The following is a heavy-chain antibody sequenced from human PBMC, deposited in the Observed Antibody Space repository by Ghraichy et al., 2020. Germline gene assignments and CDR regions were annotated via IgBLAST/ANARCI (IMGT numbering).Heavy chain of an antibody. Sequence: GGSLRLSCAASGFTFSSYGMYWVRQAPGKGLEWVAVIWYDGRNKYYADSVKGRFTISRDNSKNTLYLQMNSLRAEDTAVYFCARDLGPAYCTGGVCYIFDYWGQGTLVTVSS. CDR1: GFTFSSYG. J-gene: IGHJ4*02. D-gene: IGHD2-8*02. V-gene: IGHV3-33*01. CDR3: ARDLGPAYCTGGVCYIFDY. CDR2: IWYDGRNK.